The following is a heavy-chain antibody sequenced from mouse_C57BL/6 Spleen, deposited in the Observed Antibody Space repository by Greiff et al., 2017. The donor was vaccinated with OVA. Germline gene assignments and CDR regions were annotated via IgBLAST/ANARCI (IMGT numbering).Heavy chain of an antibody. CDR2: IYPGDGDT. J-gene: IGHJ2*01. CDR1: GYAFSSYW. V-gene: IGHV1-80*01. Sequence: VKLMESGAELVKPGASVKISCKASGYAFSSYWMNWVKQRPGKGLEWIGQIYPGDGDTNYNGKFKGKATLTADKSSSTAYMQLSSLTSEDSAVYFCARRWAYYFDYWGQGTTLTVSS. CDR3: ARRWAYYFDY. D-gene: IGHD1-1*02.